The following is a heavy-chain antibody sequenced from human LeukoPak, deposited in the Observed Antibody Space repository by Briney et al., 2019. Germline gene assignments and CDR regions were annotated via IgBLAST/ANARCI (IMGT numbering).Heavy chain of an antibody. D-gene: IGHD2-21*02. Sequence: SQSLSLTCVISGDSVSSNSAAWNWIRQSPSRGLEWLGRTYYRSKWYNDYAVSVKSRITINPDTSKNQFSLQLNSVTPEDTAVYYCASGGLLPYYFDYWGQGTLVTVPS. V-gene: IGHV6-1*01. CDR2: TYYRSKWYN. J-gene: IGHJ4*02. CDR1: GDSVSSNSAA. CDR3: ASGGLLPYYFDY.